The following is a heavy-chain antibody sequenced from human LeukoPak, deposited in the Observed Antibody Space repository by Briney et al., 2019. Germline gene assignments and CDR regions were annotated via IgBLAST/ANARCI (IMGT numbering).Heavy chain of an antibody. J-gene: IGHJ5*02. CDR3: AYDSSGFWFDP. D-gene: IGHD3-22*01. V-gene: IGHV1-69*13. CDR2: IIPIFGTA. Sequence: ASVKVSCKASGYTFTTYGISWVRQAPGQGLEWMGGIIPIFGTANYAQKFQGRVTITADESTSTAYMELSSLRSEDTAVYYCAYDSSGFWFDPWGQGTLVTVSS. CDR1: GYTFTTYG.